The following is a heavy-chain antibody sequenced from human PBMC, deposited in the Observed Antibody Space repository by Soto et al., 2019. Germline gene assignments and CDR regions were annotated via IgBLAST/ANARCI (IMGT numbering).Heavy chain of an antibody. CDR3: AKKVAVAGPFDY. Sequence: GASVKVSCKASGGTFSSYAISWVRQAPGQGLEWMGGIIPIFGTANYSQKFQGRVTITADESTSTAYMELSSLRSEDTAVYYCAKKVAVAGPFDYWGQGTLVTVSS. CDR1: GGTFSSYA. J-gene: IGHJ4*02. D-gene: IGHD6-19*01. V-gene: IGHV1-69*13. CDR2: IIPIFGTA.